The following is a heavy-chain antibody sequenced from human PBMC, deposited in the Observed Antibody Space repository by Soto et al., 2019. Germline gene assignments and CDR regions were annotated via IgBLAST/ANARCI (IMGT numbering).Heavy chain of an antibody. CDR1: GGSFSGYY. J-gene: IGHJ2*01. V-gene: IGHV4-34*01. CDR3: ASTIGGCSGGSCYKRSYWYFDL. Sequence: QVQLQQCGAGLLKPSETLSLTCAVYGGSFSGYYWCWIRQPPGKGLEWLGEINHSGSTTYNPSIKSRVTISVDTSKNQFSLKLSSVPAQDTAVYYCASTIGGCSGGSCYKRSYWYFDLWGRGTRVTVSS. CDR2: INHSGST. D-gene: IGHD2-15*01.